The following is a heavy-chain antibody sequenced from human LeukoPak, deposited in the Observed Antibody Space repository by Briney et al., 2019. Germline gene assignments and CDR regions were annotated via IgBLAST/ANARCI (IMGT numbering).Heavy chain of an antibody. D-gene: IGHD2-8*01. Sequence: GASVKVSCKTSGYTFPSHYMHWVRQAPGRGLEWMGAINPSGDRTNYAQNFQGRVTMTRDTSTSTLYMELSGLRSEDTAVYYCVREEVMAGKTFDFWGQGTLITVSS. CDR2: INPSGDRT. CDR3: VREEVMAGKTFDF. V-gene: IGHV1-46*01. CDR1: GYTFPSHY. J-gene: IGHJ4*02.